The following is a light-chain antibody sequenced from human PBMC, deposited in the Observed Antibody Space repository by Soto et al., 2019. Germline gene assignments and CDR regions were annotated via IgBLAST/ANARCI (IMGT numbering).Light chain of an antibody. CDR2: ADS. CDR1: SNDVGNYNL. Sequence: QSVLTQPASVSGSPGQSITISCTGTSNDVGNYNLVSWFQQHPGKAPKLMIYADSKRPSGVSNRFSGSKSGNTASLIISGLQAEDEADYYCCSYAGGDTWVFGGGTKLTVL. J-gene: IGLJ3*02. CDR3: CSYAGGDTWV. V-gene: IGLV2-23*01.